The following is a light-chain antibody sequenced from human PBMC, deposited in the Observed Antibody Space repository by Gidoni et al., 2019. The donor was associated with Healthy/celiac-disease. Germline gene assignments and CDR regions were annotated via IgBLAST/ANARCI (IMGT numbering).Light chain of an antibody. Sequence: CVLTQPPSAYGTPGHRVTISCSGSGYKIVGHYVYWYQQLPGTAPKHLRYRTNPRPSWVPDRFSGSKSGTSASLASSGLRSEDEADYYCAAWDDSLSAWVFGGGTKLTVL. CDR1: GYKIVGHY. V-gene: IGLV1-47*01. CDR2: RTN. J-gene: IGLJ3*02. CDR3: AAWDDSLSAWV.